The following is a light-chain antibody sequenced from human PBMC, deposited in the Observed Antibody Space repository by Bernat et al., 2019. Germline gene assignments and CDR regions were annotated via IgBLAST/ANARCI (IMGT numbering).Light chain of an antibody. Sequence: ETVMTQSPATLSVSPGERATLSCRASQSVSTYLAWYQQKPGQAPRLIMYGASTRATDIPARFSGSGSGTDFTLTIVRLEPEDFAVYFCQQYGSSPLTFGGGTRIEIK. CDR3: QQYGSSPLT. CDR1: QSVSTY. V-gene: IGKV3-15*01. CDR2: GAS. J-gene: IGKJ4*01.